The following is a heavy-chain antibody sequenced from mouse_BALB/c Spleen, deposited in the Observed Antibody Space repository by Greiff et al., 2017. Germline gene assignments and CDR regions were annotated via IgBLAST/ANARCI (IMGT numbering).Heavy chain of an antibody. D-gene: IGHD2-1*01. Sequence: EVKLMESGAELVKPGASVKLSCTASGFNIKDTYMHWVKQRPEQGLEWIGRIDPANGNTKYDPKFQGKATITADTSSNTAYLQLSSLTSEDTAVYYCARGFYGNYGYFDVWGAGTTVTVSS. CDR3: ARGFYGNYGYFDV. CDR1: GFNIKDTY. V-gene: IGHV14-3*02. J-gene: IGHJ1*01. CDR2: IDPANGNT.